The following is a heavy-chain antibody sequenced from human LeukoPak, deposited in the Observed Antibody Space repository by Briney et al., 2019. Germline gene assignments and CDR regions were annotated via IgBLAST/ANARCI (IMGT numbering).Heavy chain of an antibody. CDR1: GFTFSSYW. V-gene: IGHV3-23*01. Sequence: GGSLRLSCAASGFTFSSYWMHWVRQAPGKGLAWVSVISGGGGGTNYADSVRGRFTISRDNSKNTLFLQMNSLRAEDTAVYYCAKDHYLVRDYYFDYWGQGTLVTVSS. J-gene: IGHJ4*02. D-gene: IGHD3-10*01. CDR3: AKDHYLVRDYYFDY. CDR2: ISGGGGGT.